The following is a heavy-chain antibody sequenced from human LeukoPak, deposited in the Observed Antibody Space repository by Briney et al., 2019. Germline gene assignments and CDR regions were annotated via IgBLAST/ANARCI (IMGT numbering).Heavy chain of an antibody. V-gene: IGHV4-34*01. CDR1: GGSFSGYY. CDR2: INHSGST. CDR3: ARGFSPYYFDY. Sequence: SETLSLTCAVYGGSFSGYYWSWIRQPPGKGPEWIGEINHSGSTNYNPSLKSRVTISVDTSKNQFSLKLSSVTAADTAVYYCARGFSPYYFDYWGQGTLVTVSS. J-gene: IGHJ4*02.